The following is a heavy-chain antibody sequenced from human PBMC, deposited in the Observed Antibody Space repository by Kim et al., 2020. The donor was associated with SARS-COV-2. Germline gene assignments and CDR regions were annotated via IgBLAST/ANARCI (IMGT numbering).Heavy chain of an antibody. CDR3: ARDVSGSSSGADLDF. Sequence: QRFEGRVTMTREASTSTVYMEMSSLTSEDTAVYYCARDVSGSSSGADLDFWGQGTLVTVSS. J-gene: IGHJ4*02. D-gene: IGHD6-6*01. V-gene: IGHV1-46*01.